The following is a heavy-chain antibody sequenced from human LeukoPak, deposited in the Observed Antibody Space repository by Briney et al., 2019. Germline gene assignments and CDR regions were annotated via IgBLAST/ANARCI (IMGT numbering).Heavy chain of an antibody. D-gene: IGHD3-22*01. J-gene: IGHJ3*02. CDR3: ASRTSPNYVVVTGLEAFDI. V-gene: IGHV1-18*01. CDR1: GYTFTSYG. Sequence: GASVKVSCKASGYTFTSYGISWVRQAPGQGLEWMGWISAYNGNTNYAQKLQGRVTMTTDTSTSTAYMELRSLRSDDTAVYYCASRTSPNYVVVTGLEAFDIWGQGTMVTVSS. CDR2: ISAYNGNT.